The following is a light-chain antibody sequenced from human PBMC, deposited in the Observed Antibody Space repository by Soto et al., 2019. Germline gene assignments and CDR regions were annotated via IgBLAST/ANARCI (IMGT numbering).Light chain of an antibody. V-gene: IGKV1-5*01. CDR3: LQDHNYPWT. Sequence: DIQMTQSPSTLSASVGDRVTITCRASQSITSWLAWFQQKPGQAPKLLIYDVSTLERGVPSRFSGSGSGTEFTLTISSLQTDDFATYFCLQDHNYPWTFGQGTKVEIK. CDR2: DVS. CDR1: QSITSW. J-gene: IGKJ1*01.